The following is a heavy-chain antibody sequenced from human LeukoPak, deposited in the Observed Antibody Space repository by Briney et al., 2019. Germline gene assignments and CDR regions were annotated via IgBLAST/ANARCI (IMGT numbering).Heavy chain of an antibody. V-gene: IGHV3-74*01. CDR2: INTDGSDT. J-gene: IGHJ4*02. CDR3: AAWELLRWQYDY. D-gene: IGHD1-26*01. Sequence: GGSLRLSCAASGFTFGTFWMHWVRQAPGKGLVWVSRINTDGSDTTYADSVKGRFTISRDNAKNTLYLQMNSLRAEDTAVYYCAAWELLRWQYDYWGQGTLVTVSS. CDR1: GFTFGTFW.